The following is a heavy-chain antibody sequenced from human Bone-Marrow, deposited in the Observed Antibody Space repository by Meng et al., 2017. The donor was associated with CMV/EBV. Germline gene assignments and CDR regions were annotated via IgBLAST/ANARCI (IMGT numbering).Heavy chain of an antibody. J-gene: IGHJ4*02. D-gene: IGHD1-1*01. CDR2: INHSGST. V-gene: IGHV4-34*01. Sequence: SETLSLTCAVYGGSFSGYYWSWIRQPPGKGLEWIGEINHSGSTNYNPSLKSRVTISVDTSKNQFSLKLSSVTAADTAVYYCASGGWNAQDYWGQGTLVTVSS. CDR1: GGSFSGYY. CDR3: ASGGWNAQDY.